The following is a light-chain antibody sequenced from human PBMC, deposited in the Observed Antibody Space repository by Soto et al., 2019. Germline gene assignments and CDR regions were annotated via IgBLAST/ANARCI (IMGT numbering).Light chain of an antibody. V-gene: IGLV2-11*01. Sequence: QSALTQPRSVSGSPGQSVTISCTGTSSDVGGYNYLSWYQQHPGKAPKLMIYDVNKRPPGVPDRFSGSKSGNTASLTISGLQAEDEADYYCCSYAGSYTYVFGTGTKVTVL. CDR3: CSYAGSYTYV. CDR1: SSDVGGYNY. CDR2: DVN. J-gene: IGLJ1*01.